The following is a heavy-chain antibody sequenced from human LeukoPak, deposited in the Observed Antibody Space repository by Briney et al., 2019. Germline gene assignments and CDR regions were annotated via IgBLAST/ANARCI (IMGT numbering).Heavy chain of an antibody. D-gene: IGHD3-10*01. CDR2: IYYSGST. V-gene: IGHV4-30-4*01. CDR3: PRPLWSPGPNAYNWLHP. CDR1: GGSISSGDYY. Sequence: SETLSLTCTVSGGSISSGDYYWSWIRQPPGKGLEWIGYIYYSGSTYYNPSLKSRVTISVDTSKNQFSLKLSSVTAADTAVYYCPRPLWSPGPNAYNWLHPWAQGTLVPLPP. J-gene: IGHJ5*02.